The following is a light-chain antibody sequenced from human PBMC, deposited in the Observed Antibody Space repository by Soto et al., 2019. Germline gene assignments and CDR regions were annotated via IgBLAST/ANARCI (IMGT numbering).Light chain of an antibody. CDR3: SSYTTSNTLV. CDR2: EVS. Sequence: QSALTQPASVSGSPGQSITISCTGTSSDVGAYTYVSWYQQHPGKAPKLMIFEVSDRPSGVSHRFSGSKSGNTASLTISGLQAEDEADYYCSSYTTSNTLVFGGGTQLTGL. CDR1: SSDVGAYTY. J-gene: IGLJ2*01. V-gene: IGLV2-14*01.